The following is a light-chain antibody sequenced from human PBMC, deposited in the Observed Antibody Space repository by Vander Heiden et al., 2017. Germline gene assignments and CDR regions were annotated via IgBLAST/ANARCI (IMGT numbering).Light chain of an antibody. V-gene: IGLV2-14*03. J-gene: IGLJ3*02. Sequence: QSALPQPASVSGSPGQSITISCTGTSSDVGGYNYVPWYQQRPGKAPELMIYDVSTRPSGVSNRFSGSKSGNTASLTISGLQAEDEADYYCSAYTSSHTLVFGGGTKLTVL. CDR3: SAYTSSHTLV. CDR2: DVS. CDR1: SSDVGGYNY.